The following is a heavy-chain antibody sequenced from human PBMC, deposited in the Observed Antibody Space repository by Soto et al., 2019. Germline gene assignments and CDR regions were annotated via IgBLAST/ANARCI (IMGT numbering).Heavy chain of an antibody. V-gene: IGHV1-3*01. CDR2: INAGNGNT. CDR3: ARDTLYGGSGYNYVGYNWFDP. CDR1: GYTFTSYA. D-gene: IGHD3-22*01. J-gene: IGHJ5*02. Sequence: GASVKVSCKASGYTFTSYAMHWVRQAPGQRLEWMGWINAGNGNTKYSQKFQGRVTITRDTSASTAYMELSSLRSEDTAVYYCARDTLYGGSGYNYVGYNWFDPWGQGTLVTVSS.